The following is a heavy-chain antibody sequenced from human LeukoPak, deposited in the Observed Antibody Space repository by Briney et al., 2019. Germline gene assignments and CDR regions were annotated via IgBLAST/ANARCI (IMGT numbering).Heavy chain of an antibody. V-gene: IGHV3-23*01. CDR2: ISNNGGYT. CDR3: AKQLGYCSDGSCYFPY. D-gene: IGHD2-15*01. Sequence: GGSLRLSCAASGFTFSSSAMSWVRQAPGKGLEWVSAISNNGGYTYYADSVQGRFTISRDNSKSTLCLQMNSLRAEDTAVYYCAKQLGYCSDGSCYFPYWGQGTLVTVPP. J-gene: IGHJ4*02. CDR1: GFTFSSSA.